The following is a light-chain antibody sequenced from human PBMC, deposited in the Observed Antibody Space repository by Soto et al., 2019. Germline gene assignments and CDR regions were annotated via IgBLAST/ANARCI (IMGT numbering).Light chain of an antibody. V-gene: IGKV1-5*03. Sequence: DIHMTQSPSTLSASVGDRVTITCRASQSISVWLAWYQQKPGKAPNLLIYKTSSLETGVPSRFSGSGSGTEVTRTISSLQPDDFATYYCQHYSDYSWTFGQGTKVEIK. CDR2: KTS. CDR1: QSISVW. CDR3: QHYSDYSWT. J-gene: IGKJ1*01.